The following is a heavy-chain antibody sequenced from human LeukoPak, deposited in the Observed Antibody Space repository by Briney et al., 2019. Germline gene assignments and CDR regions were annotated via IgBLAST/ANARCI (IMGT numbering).Heavy chain of an antibody. V-gene: IGHV4-59*08. CDR2: IYYSGST. D-gene: IGHD1-14*01. Sequence: SETLSLTCTVSGGSISSYYWSWIRQPPGKGLEWIGYIYYSGSTNYNPSLKSRVTISVDTSKNQFSLKLSSVTAADTAVYYCARQGPGRTTQSYFDYWGQGTLVTVSS. J-gene: IGHJ4*02. CDR3: ARQGPGRTTQSYFDY. CDR1: GGSISSYY.